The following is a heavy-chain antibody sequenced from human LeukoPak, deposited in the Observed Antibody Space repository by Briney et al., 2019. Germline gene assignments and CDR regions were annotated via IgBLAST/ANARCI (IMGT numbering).Heavy chain of an antibody. Sequence: SVKVSCKASGGTFSSNAISWVRQAPGQGLEWMGGFIPFFGTTTYAQKFQGRVTITADESTSTAYMELSSLRSEDTAVYYCARMQGYSYSDYWGQGTLVTVSS. CDR1: GGTFSSNA. CDR3: ARMQGYSYSDY. D-gene: IGHD5-18*01. V-gene: IGHV1-69*13. J-gene: IGHJ4*02. CDR2: FIPFFGTT.